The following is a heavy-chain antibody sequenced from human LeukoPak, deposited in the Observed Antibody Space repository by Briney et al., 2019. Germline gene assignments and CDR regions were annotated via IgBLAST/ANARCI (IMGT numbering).Heavy chain of an antibody. CDR1: GGSFSGYY. J-gene: IGHJ4*02. CDR3: ARDNRDRTFDY. CDR2: INHSGST. V-gene: IGHV4-34*09. D-gene: IGHD2/OR15-2a*01. Sequence: SETLSLTCAVYGGSFSGYYWSWIRQPPGKGLEWIGEINHSGSTNYNPSLKSRVTISVDTSKNQFSLKLSSVTAADTAVYYCARDNRDRTFDYWGQGTLVTVSS.